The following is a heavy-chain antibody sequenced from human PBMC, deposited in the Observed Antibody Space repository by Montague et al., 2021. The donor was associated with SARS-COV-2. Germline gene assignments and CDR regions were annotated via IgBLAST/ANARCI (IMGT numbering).Heavy chain of an antibody. D-gene: IGHD1-26*01. CDR3: ARHVSGSLTHFHH. V-gene: IGHV4-59*08. Sequence: SETLSLTCTVSGGSLSSYYWRWIRQPPGKGLEWIGYIYYSGSTNXNPSLKSRVTISVDTSKNQFSLNLSSVTAADTAVYYCARHVSGSLTHFHHWGQGSLVTVSS. CDR2: IYYSGST. J-gene: IGHJ1*01. CDR1: GGSLSSYY.